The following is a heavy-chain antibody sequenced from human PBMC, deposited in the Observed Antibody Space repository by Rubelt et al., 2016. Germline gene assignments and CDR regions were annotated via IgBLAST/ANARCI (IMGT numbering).Heavy chain of an antibody. D-gene: IGHD2-15*01. CDR2: ISGSGGST. V-gene: IGHV3-23*01. CDR1: GFTFSSYA. CDR3: AKDLWGCSGGSCYPGWFDP. J-gene: IGHJ5*02. Sequence: EVQLLESGGGLVQPGGSLRLSCAASGFTFSSYAMSWVRQAPGKGLEWVSAISGSGGSTYYADSVKGRFTISRDNSKNTLDLQMNSLRAEDTAVYYCAKDLWGCSGGSCYPGWFDPWGQGTLVTVSS.